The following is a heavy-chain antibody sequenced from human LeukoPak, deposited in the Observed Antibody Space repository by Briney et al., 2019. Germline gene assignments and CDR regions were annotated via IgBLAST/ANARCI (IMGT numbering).Heavy chain of an antibody. V-gene: IGHV4-34*01. CDR2: IYHSGMT. CDR3: ARDLVENSRGHDF. J-gene: IGHJ4*02. Sequence: PSETLSLTCAVYGGSFSGYYWSWIRQPPGKGLEWIGEIYHSGMTNYKTSLKSRVTISVDESKNQFSLKLSPVTAADTAVYYCARDLVENSRGHDFWGQGILVIVSS. CDR1: GGSFSGYY. D-gene: IGHD2-15*01.